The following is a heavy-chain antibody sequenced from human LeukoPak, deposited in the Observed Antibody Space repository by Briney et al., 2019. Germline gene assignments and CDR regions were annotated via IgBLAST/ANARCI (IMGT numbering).Heavy chain of an antibody. V-gene: IGHV3-23*01. CDR3: AKERATTTTFDY. Sequence: GSLRLSCAASGFTFSTYAMSWVRQAPGKGLEWVSLISGSGGGTYYANSVKGRFTISSDNPKNTLYLQMDSLRTEDTAVYYCAKERATTTTFDYWGEGTLITVSS. CDR2: ISGSGGGT. J-gene: IGHJ4*02. D-gene: IGHD1-26*01. CDR1: GFTFSTYA.